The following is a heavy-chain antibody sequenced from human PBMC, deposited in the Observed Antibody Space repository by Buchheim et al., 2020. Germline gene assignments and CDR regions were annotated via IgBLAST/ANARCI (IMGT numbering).Heavy chain of an antibody. CDR3: ARVREGGMDV. V-gene: IGHV3-30-3*01. CDR2: ISYDGSNK. CDR1: GFTFSSYA. Sequence: QVQLVESGGGVVQPGRSLRLSCAASGFTFSSYAMHWVRQAPGKGLEWVAVISYDGSNKYYADSVKGRFTISRDNSKNTLYLQMNSLRAEDTAVYYCARVREGGMDVWGQGTT. J-gene: IGHJ6*02.